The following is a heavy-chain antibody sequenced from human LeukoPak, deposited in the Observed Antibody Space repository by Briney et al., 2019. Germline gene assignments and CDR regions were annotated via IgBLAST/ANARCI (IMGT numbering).Heavy chain of an antibody. D-gene: IGHD3-3*01. Sequence: PSETLSLTCSVSGGSFRDHYWIWLRQPPGEGLEWIAEISPSGTSSYNPSLRSRVTVSVDSSRNQLSLELTSVTAADTAVYYCRLSFLELEDYWGQGTLVTVS. CDR1: GGSFRDHY. CDR2: ISPSGTS. V-gene: IGHV4-34*01. CDR3: RLSFLELEDY. J-gene: IGHJ4*02.